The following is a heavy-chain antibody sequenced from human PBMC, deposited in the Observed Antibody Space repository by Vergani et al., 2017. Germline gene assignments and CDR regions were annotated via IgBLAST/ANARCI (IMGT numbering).Heavy chain of an antibody. D-gene: IGHD6-13*01. CDR3: ATKSCVTPGRQIGYFRE. CDR1: GFTSSYYG. CDR2: ISYDGTQK. Sequence: QVHLVESGGGVVKPGRSLRLSCVVSGFTSSYYGMHWVRQAPGKGLEWVAVISYDGTQKYYADSVKGRFTISRDNSKSTLYLQMNSLRTEDTAVYYCATKSCVTPGRQIGYFREWGQGTLVTVSS. V-gene: IGHV3-30*03. J-gene: IGHJ1*01.